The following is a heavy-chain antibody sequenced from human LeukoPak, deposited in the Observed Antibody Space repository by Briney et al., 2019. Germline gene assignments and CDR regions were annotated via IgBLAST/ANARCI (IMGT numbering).Heavy chain of an antibody. V-gene: IGHV3-7*01. CDR3: ARDVNEIHYYDITGQGMDV. CDR1: GFTFSSYW. CDR2: IKQDGSEK. D-gene: IGHD3-22*01. Sequence: QSGGSLRLSCAASGFTFSSYWMSWVRQAPGKGLEWVANIKQDGSEKYYVDSVKGRFTISRDNAKNSLYLQMNSLRAEDTAVYYCARDVNEIHYYDITGQGMDVWGQGTTVTVSS. J-gene: IGHJ6*02.